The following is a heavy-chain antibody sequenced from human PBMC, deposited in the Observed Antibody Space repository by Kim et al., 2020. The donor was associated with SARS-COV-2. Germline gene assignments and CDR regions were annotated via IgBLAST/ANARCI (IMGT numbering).Heavy chain of an antibody. D-gene: IGHD2-21*02. J-gene: IGHJ6*02. CDR1: GFTFSSYW. V-gene: IGHV3-7*01. CDR3: AREMVTAIRHYYGMDV. CDR2: IKQDGSEK. Sequence: GGSLRLSCAASGFTFSSYWMSWVRQAPGKGLEWVANIKQDGSEKYYVDSVKGRFTISRDNAKNSLYLQMNSLRAEDTAVYYCAREMVTAIRHYYGMDVWGQGTTVTVSS.